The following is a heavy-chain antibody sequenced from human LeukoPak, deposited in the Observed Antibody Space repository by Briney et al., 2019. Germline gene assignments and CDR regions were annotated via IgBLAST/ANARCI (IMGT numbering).Heavy chain of an antibody. D-gene: IGHD4-11*01. V-gene: IGHV4-4*07. Sequence: SGTLSLTCTVSGGSISSYYWSWIRQPAGKGLEWIGRIYTSGSTNYNPSLKSRVTMSVDTSKNQFSLKLSSVTAADTAVYYCARGLGVTNYYYYGMDVWGQGTTVTVSS. CDR2: IYTSGST. J-gene: IGHJ6*02. CDR1: GGSISSYY. CDR3: ARGLGVTNYYYYGMDV.